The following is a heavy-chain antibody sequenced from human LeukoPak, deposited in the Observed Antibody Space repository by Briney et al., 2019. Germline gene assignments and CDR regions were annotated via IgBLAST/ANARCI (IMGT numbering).Heavy chain of an antibody. V-gene: IGHV3-15*01. CDR2: IKGKSDGCTT. Sequence: SPGGSLRLSCAASGFPFTYTWMNWVRQAPGKGLEWVGHIKGKSDGCTTEYAAPVKVRFTISRDDSKSTLYLQMTSLNTDDTAVYYCSRGHYGRWGQGTLVTVSS. D-gene: IGHD3-10*01. J-gene: IGHJ4*02. CDR3: SRGHYGR. CDR1: GFPFTYTW.